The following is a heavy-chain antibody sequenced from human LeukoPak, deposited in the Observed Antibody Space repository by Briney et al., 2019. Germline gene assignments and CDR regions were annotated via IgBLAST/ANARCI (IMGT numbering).Heavy chain of an antibody. Sequence: GGSLRLSCAASGFTFSSYAMSWARQAPGKGLEWVSTISGSGGSTYYADSVKGRFTISRDNSKNTLYLQMNSLRAEDTAVYYCVSNPYGSSSQKYYYYYGMDVWGQGTTVTVSS. V-gene: IGHV3-23*01. D-gene: IGHD6-6*01. CDR2: ISGSGGST. CDR1: GFTFSSYA. CDR3: VSNPYGSSSQKYYYYYGMDV. J-gene: IGHJ6*02.